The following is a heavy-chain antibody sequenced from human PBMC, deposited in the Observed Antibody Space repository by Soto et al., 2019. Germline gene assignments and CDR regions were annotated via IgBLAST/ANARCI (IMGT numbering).Heavy chain of an antibody. CDR1: GFTFDDYA. J-gene: IGHJ5*02. CDR3: AKDIFSTNCVPLDP. V-gene: IGHV3-9*01. Sequence: GGSLRLSCAASGFTFDDYAMHWVRQAPGKGLEWVSAISWDSDNIDYADSVKGRFTISRDNAKNSLYLQMNSLKTEDTAFYYCAKDIFSTNCVPLDPWGQGTLVTVPS. D-gene: IGHD6-13*01. CDR2: ISWDSDNI.